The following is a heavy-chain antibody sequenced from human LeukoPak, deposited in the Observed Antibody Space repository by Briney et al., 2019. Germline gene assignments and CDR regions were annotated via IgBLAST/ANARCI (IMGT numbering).Heavy chain of an antibody. J-gene: IGHJ5*02. V-gene: IGHV3-21*01. CDR1: GFTFSSYS. Sequence: KAGGSLRLSCAASGFTFSSYSMNWVRQAPGKGLEWVSSISSSSSYIYYADSVKGRFTISRDNAKNSLYLQMNSLRAEDTAVYYCARDRDCSSTSCYDGWDWFDPWGQGTLVTVSS. D-gene: IGHD2-2*01. CDR2: ISSSSSYI. CDR3: ARDRDCSSTSCYDGWDWFDP.